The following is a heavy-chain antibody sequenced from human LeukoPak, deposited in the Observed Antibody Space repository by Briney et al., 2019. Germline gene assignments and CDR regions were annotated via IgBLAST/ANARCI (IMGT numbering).Heavy chain of an antibody. V-gene: IGHV1-69*01. D-gene: IGHD2-2*01. J-gene: IGHJ6*03. Sequence: ASVKVSCKASGGTFSSYAISWVRQAPGQGLEWMGGIIPIFGTANYAQKFQGRVTITADESTSTAYMELSSLRSEDTAVYYCARGGSNSEYQLLSEYYYYMDVWGKGTTVTVSS. CDR2: IIPIFGTA. CDR1: GGTFSSYA. CDR3: ARGGSNSEYQLLSEYYYYMDV.